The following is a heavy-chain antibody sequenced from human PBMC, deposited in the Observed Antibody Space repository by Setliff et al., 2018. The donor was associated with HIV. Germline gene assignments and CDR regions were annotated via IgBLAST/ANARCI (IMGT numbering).Heavy chain of an antibody. CDR3: ARGQQIVNWFNP. Sequence: SETLSLTCGIYGGSFSDYYWSWIRQPPGRGLEWIGSIYYSGSTYYNPSLKSRVTISVDTSKNQFSLKLSSVTAADTAVYYCARGQQIVNWFNPWGQGTLVTVSS. CDR2: IYYSGST. J-gene: IGHJ5*02. CDR1: GGSFSDYY. D-gene: IGHD3-22*01. V-gene: IGHV4-34*01.